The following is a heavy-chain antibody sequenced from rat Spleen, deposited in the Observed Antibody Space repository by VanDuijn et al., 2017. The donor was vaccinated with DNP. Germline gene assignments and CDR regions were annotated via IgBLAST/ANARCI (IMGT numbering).Heavy chain of an antibody. CDR1: GFSLTSYT. D-gene: IGHD1-2*01. Sequence: VQLKESGPGLVQPSQTLSLTCTVSGFSLTSYTVSWVRQPPGKGLEWVATIIYDGSRNYYRDSVKGRFTISRDNVKSTLYLQMDSLRSEDTATYYCTKHKGSSSSYTMDAWGQGTSVTVSS. V-gene: IGHV5S10*01. CDR3: TKHKGSSSSYTMDA. J-gene: IGHJ4*01. CDR2: IIYDGSRN.